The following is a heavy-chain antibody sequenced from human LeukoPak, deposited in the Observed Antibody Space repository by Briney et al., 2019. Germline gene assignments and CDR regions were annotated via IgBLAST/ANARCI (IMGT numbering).Heavy chain of an antibody. CDR3: AKDGWIGYYPNPLLDY. CDR1: GFTFSSYG. CDR2: ISYDGSNK. D-gene: IGHD3-3*01. V-gene: IGHV3-30*18. J-gene: IGHJ4*02. Sequence: PGGSLRLSCAASGFTFSSYGMHWVRQAPGKGLEWVAVISYDGSNKYYADSVKGRFTISRDNSKNTLYLQMNSLRAEDTAVYYCAKDGWIGYYPNPLLDYWGQGTLVTVSS.